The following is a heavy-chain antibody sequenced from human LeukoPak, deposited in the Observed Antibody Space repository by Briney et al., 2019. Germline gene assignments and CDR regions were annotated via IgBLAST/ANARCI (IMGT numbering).Heavy chain of an antibody. J-gene: IGHJ4*02. CDR2: IRYDGSNK. CDR3: ARDRSTVTTWVDY. Sequence: GGSLRLSCAASGFTFSSYWMHWVRQAPGKGLEWVAFIRYDGSNKYYADSVKGRFTISRDNAKNSLFLQMNSLRAEDTAVYYCARDRSTVTTWVDYWGQGTLVTVSS. V-gene: IGHV3-30*02. D-gene: IGHD4-17*01. CDR1: GFTFSSYW.